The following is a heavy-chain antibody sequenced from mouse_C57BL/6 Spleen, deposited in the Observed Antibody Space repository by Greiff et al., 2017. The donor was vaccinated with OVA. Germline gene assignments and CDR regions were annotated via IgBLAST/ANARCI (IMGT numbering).Heavy chain of an antibody. Sequence: EVQVVESGGDLVKPGGSLKLSCAASGFTFSSYGMSWVRQTPDKRLEWVATISSGGSYTYYPDSVKGRFTISRDNAKNTLYLQMSSLKSEDTAMYYCASRFITSGFDYWGQGTTLTVSS. CDR3: ASRFITSGFDY. D-gene: IGHD1-1*01. V-gene: IGHV5-6*01. J-gene: IGHJ2*01. CDR2: ISSGGSYT. CDR1: GFTFSSYG.